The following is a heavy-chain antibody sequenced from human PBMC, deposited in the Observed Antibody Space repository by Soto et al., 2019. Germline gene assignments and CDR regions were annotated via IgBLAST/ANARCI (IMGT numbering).Heavy chain of an antibody. Sequence: KTSETLSLTCAVSGGSISSGGYSWSWIRQPPGKGLEWIGYIYHSGSTYYNPSLKSRVTISVDRSKNQFSLKLSSVTAADTAVYYCARVDKAASGAFDIWGQGTMVTVSS. CDR2: IYHSGST. CDR1: GGSISSGGYS. V-gene: IGHV4-30-2*01. J-gene: IGHJ3*02. D-gene: IGHD2-2*03. CDR3: ARVDKAASGAFDI.